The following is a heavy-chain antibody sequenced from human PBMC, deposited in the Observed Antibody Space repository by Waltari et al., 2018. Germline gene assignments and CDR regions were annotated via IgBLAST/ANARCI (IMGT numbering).Heavy chain of an antibody. CDR2: IGARGGTT. CDR3: GRGSSGWYQIDL. Sequence: EVQLLESGGGLVQPGGSLRLSCAASGFTFSTYAMSWVRQAPGKGLEGVSGIGARGGTTYDADSVKGRFTISRDNSKNTLVLEMNSLRAEDTAVYYCGRGSSGWYQIDLWGQGTLVTVSS. D-gene: IGHD6-19*01. CDR1: GFTFSTYA. V-gene: IGHV3-23*01. J-gene: IGHJ5*02.